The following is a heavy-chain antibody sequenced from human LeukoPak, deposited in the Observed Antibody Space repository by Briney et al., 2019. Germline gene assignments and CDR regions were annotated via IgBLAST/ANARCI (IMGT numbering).Heavy chain of an antibody. CDR2: XXXGDSDT. V-gene: IGHV5-51*01. Sequence: GESLKISCKGSGYSFTSYWIGWVRQMPGKGLEWMAXXXXGDSDTRYSRSFQGQVTISVDKSISTAYLQWSSLKASDTAMYYCARANYYDTSGYWGYFQHWGQGTLVTVSS. CDR1: GYSFTSYW. D-gene: IGHD3-22*01. J-gene: IGHJ1*01. CDR3: ARANYYDTSGYWGYFQH.